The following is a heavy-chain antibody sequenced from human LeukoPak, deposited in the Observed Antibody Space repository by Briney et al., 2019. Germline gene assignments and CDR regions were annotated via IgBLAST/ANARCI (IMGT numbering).Heavy chain of an antibody. V-gene: IGHV3-74*01. Sequence: GGSLRLSCAASGFTFGNYWMHWVRQAPGKGLVWVSRIDTDGSSTSDADSVRGRVTISRDNAKNTLYLQMNSLRGEDTALYYCAKLTRGYCDRTACPNWFDPWGRGTLVTVSS. J-gene: IGHJ5*02. CDR1: GFTFGNYW. CDR2: IDTDGSST. CDR3: AKLTRGYCDRTACPNWFDP. D-gene: IGHD3-22*01.